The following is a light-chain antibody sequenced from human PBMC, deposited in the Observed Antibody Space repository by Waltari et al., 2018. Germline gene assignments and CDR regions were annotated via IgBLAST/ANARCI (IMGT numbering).Light chain of an antibody. J-gene: IGKJ1*01. CDR1: QTITNY. V-gene: IGKV1-39*01. Sequence: DIQMTQFPTSLSASLEDRVTITCRASQTITNYLNWYQQKSGKAPWILIYVASNLQGGVPSSFRGSESGTDFTLTISNLQPEEFASNYCKQTYITPRTFDQGTKVEIK. CDR3: KQTYITPRT. CDR2: VAS.